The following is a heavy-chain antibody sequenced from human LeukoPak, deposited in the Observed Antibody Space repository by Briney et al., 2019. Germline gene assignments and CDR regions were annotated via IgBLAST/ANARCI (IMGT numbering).Heavy chain of an antibody. Sequence: SETLSLTCTVSGGSISSGDYYWSWIRQPPGKGLEWNGYIYYSGSTYYNPSLKSRVTISVDTSKNQFSLKLSSVTAADTAVYYCARDRWYYYDSSGYYYYGMDVWGQGTTVTVSS. CDR1: GGSISSGDYY. V-gene: IGHV4-30-4*01. D-gene: IGHD3-22*01. CDR2: IYYSGST. CDR3: ARDRWYYYDSSGYYYYGMDV. J-gene: IGHJ6*02.